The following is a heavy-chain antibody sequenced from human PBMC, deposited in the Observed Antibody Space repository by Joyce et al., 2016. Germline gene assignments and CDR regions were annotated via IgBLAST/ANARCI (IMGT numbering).Heavy chain of an antibody. J-gene: IGHJ4*02. D-gene: IGHD3-22*01. CDR3: ASDPVTMAVLVIG. Sequence: QVHLVASGGGVVQPGRSLRLSCAASGFTFSTYTMHWVSQVPGKGLEWVSFISYDGKSKYYADSVKGRFTISRDNSKNTLYLQMNSLRTADTAIYYCASDPVTMAVLVIGWGQGTLVTVSS. CDR1: GFTFSTYT. V-gene: IGHV3-30*01. CDR2: ISYDGKSK.